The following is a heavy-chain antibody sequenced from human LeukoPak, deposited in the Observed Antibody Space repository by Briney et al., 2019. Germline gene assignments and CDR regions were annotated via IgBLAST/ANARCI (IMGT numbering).Heavy chain of an antibody. CDR3: ARGRIASWFDP. D-gene: IGHD6-13*01. Sequence: SETLSLTCAVYGGSFSGYYWSWIRQPPGKGLEWIGEINHSGSTNYNPSLKSRATISVDTSKKQFSLKLSSVTAADTAVYYCARGRIASWFDPWGQGTLVTVSS. CDR2: INHSGST. V-gene: IGHV4-34*01. CDR1: GGSFSGYY. J-gene: IGHJ5*02.